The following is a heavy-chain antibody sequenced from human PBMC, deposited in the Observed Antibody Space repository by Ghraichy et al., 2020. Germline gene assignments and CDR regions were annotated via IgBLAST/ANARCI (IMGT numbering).Heavy chain of an antibody. CDR2: ISSSSSTI. CDR1: GFTFSSYS. J-gene: IGHJ4*02. CDR3: ARDTGGVNNY. Sequence: GGSLRLSCAASGFTFSSYSMNWVRQAPGKGLEWVSYISSSSSTIYYADSVKGRFTISRDNAKNSLYLQMNSLRAEDTAVYYCARDTGGVNNYWGQGTLVTVSS. D-gene: IGHD3-16*01. V-gene: IGHV3-48*01.